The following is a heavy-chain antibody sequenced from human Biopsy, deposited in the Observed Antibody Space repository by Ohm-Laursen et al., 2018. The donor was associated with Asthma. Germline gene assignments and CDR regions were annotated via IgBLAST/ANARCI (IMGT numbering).Heavy chain of an antibody. V-gene: IGHV1-24*01. J-gene: IGHJ4*02. D-gene: IGHD4-17*01. CDR1: GYILTDLS. CDR3: ASDFPKDYVRYNFQF. CDR2: HDLEEGGT. Sequence: ASVKASCKISGYILTDLSMHWVRQAPGQGLEWMGGHDLEEGGTVNARRFQGRVTMTEDTSTDTAYMELSSLSSDDTAVYYCASDFPKDYVRYNFQFWGQGTLVTVSS.